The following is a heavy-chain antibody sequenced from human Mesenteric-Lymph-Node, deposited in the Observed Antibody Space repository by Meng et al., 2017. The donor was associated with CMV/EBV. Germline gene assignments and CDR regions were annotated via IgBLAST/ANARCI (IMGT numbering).Heavy chain of an antibody. Sequence: GESLKISCAASGFTFSSDSMNWVRQAPGKGLEWVAVIWYDGSNKYYADSVKGRFTISRDNSKNTLYLQMNSLRAEDTAVFYCAKDSVGDYDPKFAFDIWGQGTMVTVSS. CDR2: IWYDGSNK. D-gene: IGHD4-17*01. CDR3: AKDSVGDYDPKFAFDI. V-gene: IGHV3-33*06. J-gene: IGHJ3*02. CDR1: GFTFSSDS.